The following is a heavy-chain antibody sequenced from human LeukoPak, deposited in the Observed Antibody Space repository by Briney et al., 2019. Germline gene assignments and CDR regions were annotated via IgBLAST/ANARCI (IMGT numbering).Heavy chain of an antibody. J-gene: IGHJ4*02. Sequence: PGGSLRLSCAASGFIFSSMWMTRVRQAPGKGLEWVANINGDGSDTYYVDSVKGRFTISRDNAKNSVDLQMSSLRVEDTAVYYCANNLVSAAGDHWGQGTLVSVSS. D-gene: IGHD6-25*01. CDR1: GFIFSSMW. CDR2: INGDGSDT. V-gene: IGHV3-7*01. CDR3: ANNLVSAAGDH.